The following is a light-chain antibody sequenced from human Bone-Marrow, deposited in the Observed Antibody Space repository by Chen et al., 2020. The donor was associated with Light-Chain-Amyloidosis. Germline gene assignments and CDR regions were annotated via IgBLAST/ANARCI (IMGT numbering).Light chain of an antibody. Sequence: DIQMTQSPSSLSASVGDRVTITCRASQGISNYLAWYQQKPGKVPKLLIYAASTLQSGVPSRFSGSGSGTDFTLTISSLQPEDVATYYCQKYNSARTFGPGIKVDIK. CDR2: AAS. CDR1: QGISNY. V-gene: IGKV1-27*01. CDR3: QKYNSART. J-gene: IGKJ3*01.